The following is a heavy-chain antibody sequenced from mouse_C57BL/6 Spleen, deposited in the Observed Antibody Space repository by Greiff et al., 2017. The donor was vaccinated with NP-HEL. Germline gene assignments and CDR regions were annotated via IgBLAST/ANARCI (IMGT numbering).Heavy chain of an antibody. D-gene: IGHD1-1*01. CDR3: AREPYGSSYAMDY. Sequence: VQLKESGPELVKPGASVKIPCKASGYTFTDYNMDWVKQSHGKSLEWIGDINPNNGGTIYNQKFKGKATLTVDKSSSTAYMELRSLTSEDTAVYFCAREPYGSSYAMDYWGQGTSVTVSS. CDR1: GYTFTDYN. J-gene: IGHJ4*01. V-gene: IGHV1-18*01. CDR2: INPNNGGT.